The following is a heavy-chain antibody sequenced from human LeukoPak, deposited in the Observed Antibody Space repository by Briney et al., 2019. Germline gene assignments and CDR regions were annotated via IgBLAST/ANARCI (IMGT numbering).Heavy chain of an antibody. J-gene: IGHJ4*02. CDR1: GFTFSTYW. CDR3: ARGGWYYFEY. Sequence: GGSLRLSCAASGFTFSTYWMSWVRQAPGKGLEWVANIKEDGNRIYYVDSVKGRFTISRESAKNSLYLQMSSLRAEDTAVYYCARGGWYYFEYWGQGVLVTVSS. V-gene: IGHV3-7*01. CDR2: IKEDGNRI.